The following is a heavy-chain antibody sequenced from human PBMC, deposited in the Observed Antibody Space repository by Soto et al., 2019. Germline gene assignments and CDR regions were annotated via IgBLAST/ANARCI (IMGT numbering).Heavy chain of an antibody. J-gene: IGHJ6*02. Sequence: EVQLVESGGGLVQPGGSLRLSCAGSGFTLSDHYIDWVRQAPGMGLEWVSVIYNDGTTYYADSVKGRFTLSRDTSKNTLSLQMDSLRAEDTAVYYCVSPLPSGRNYGMDVWGQGTTVTVSS. CDR1: GFTLSDHY. CDR2: IYNDGTT. D-gene: IGHD3-10*01. V-gene: IGHV3-66*01. CDR3: VSPLPSGRNYGMDV.